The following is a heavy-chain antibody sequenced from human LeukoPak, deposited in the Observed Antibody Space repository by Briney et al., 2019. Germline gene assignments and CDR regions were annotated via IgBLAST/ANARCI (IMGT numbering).Heavy chain of an antibody. CDR2: ISWNSGSI. V-gene: IGHV3-9*01. Sequence: GGSLRLSCAASGFTFDDYAMHWVRQAPGKGLEWVSGISWNSGSIGYADSVKGRFTISRDNAKNSLYLQMNSLRDEDTAVYYCVRDSSLSVWGQGTTVTVSS. J-gene: IGHJ6*02. CDR3: VRDSSLSV. CDR1: GFTFDDYA.